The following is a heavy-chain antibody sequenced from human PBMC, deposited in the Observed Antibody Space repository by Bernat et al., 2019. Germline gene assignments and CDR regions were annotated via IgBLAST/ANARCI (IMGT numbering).Heavy chain of an antibody. V-gene: IGHV1-18*01. Sequence: QVQLVQSGAEVKKPGASVKVSCKASGYTFTSYGISWVRQAPGQGLEWMGWIRAYNGNTNYAQKLQGRVTMTTETTTSTAYMELRSLRSDETAVYYCARDRTYYYGSGSCYSLGWFDPWGQGTLVTVSS. CDR3: ARDRTYYYGSGSCYSLGWFDP. J-gene: IGHJ5*02. D-gene: IGHD3-10*01. CDR2: IRAYNGNT. CDR1: GYTFTSYG.